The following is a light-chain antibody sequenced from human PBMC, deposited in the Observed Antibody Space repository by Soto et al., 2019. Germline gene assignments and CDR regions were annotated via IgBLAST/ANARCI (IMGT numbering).Light chain of an antibody. Sequence: QSALTQPASVSGSPGQSITISCSGTSSDIGAYDHVAWFQQFPGKTPKLMIYSVSNRPSGVSYRFSGSKSGNTASLTISGLQAEDEADYYCISYTVNRSYVFGTGTKLNVL. CDR3: ISYTVNRSYV. CDR2: SVS. V-gene: IGLV2-14*03. J-gene: IGLJ1*01. CDR1: SSDIGAYDH.